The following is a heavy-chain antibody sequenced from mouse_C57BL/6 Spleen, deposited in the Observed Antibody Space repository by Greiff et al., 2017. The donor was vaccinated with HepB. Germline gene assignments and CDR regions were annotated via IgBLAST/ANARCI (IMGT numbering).Heavy chain of an antibody. D-gene: IGHD2-5*01. CDR3: AREEAYYSNYAMDY. J-gene: IGHJ4*01. Sequence: QVQLQQSGAELVRPGTSVKVSCKASGYAFTNYLIEWVKQRPGQGLEWIGVINPGRGGTNYNEKFKGKATLTADKSSSTAYMQLSSLTSEDSAVYFCAREEAYYSNYAMDYWGQGTSVTVSS. CDR2: INPGRGGT. CDR1: GYAFTNYL. V-gene: IGHV1-54*01.